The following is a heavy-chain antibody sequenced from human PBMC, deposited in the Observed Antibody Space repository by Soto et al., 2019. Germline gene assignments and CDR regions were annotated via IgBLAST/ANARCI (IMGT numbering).Heavy chain of an antibody. CDR1: GYTFTSYG. CDR2: ISAHNGNT. CDR3: ARGRYGDY. V-gene: IGHV1-18*01. Sequence: QVHLVQSGAEVKKPGASVKVSCKASGYTFTSYGITWVRQAPGQGLEWMGWISAHNGNTDYAQKLQGRVIVTRDTSTSTASMERRRLISDDTAVYYCARGRYGDYWGQGALVTVSS. D-gene: IGHD1-1*01. J-gene: IGHJ4*02.